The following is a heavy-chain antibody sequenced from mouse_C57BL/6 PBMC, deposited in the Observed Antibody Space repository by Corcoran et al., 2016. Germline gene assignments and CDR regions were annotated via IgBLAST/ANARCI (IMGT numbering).Heavy chain of an antibody. CDR3: ARRELPLYAMYY. Sequence: QIKLVQSGTELTQPGETVKSSCTASGYTFTTYGVRWVKRASGKGLKWMCWINPYAGVPTYADDFKGRFAFSLYTSGSTAYLQINNLKNEETATYFCARRELPLYAMYYWGQGTSVIVS. J-gene: IGHJ4*01. CDR2: INPYAGVP. D-gene: IGHD1-1*01. CDR1: GYTFTTYG. V-gene: IGHV9-3*01.